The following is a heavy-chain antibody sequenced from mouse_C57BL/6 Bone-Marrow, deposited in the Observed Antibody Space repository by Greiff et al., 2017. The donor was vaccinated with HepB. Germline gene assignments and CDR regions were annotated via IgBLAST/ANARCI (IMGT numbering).Heavy chain of an antibody. CDR3: ARGQYGNYVFWFAY. V-gene: IGHV1-9*01. J-gene: IGHJ3*01. CDR1: GYTFTGYW. D-gene: IGHD2-1*01. Sequence: VKLQESGAELMKPGASVKLSCKATGYTFTGYWIEWVKQRPGHGLEWIGEILPGSGSTNYNEKFKGKATFTADTSSNTAYMQLSSLTTEGSAIYYCARGQYGNYVFWFAYWGQGTLVTVSA. CDR2: ILPGSGST.